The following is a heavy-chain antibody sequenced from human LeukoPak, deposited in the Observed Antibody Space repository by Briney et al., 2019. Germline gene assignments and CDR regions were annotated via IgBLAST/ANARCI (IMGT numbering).Heavy chain of an antibody. V-gene: IGHV3-23*01. Sequence: GGSLRLSCAVSGITLSNYGMSWVRQAPGKGLEWVAGISDSGGSTNYADSVKGRFAISRDNPKNTLYLQMNSLRAEDTAVYFCAKRGVVIRVILIGFHKEAYYFDSWGQGALVTVSS. J-gene: IGHJ4*02. CDR2: ISDSGGST. CDR1: GITLSNYG. CDR3: AKRGVVIRVILIGFHKEAYYFDS. D-gene: IGHD3-9*01.